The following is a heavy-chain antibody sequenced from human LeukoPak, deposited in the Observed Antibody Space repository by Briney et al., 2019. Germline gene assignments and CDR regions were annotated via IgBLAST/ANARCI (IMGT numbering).Heavy chain of an antibody. CDR1: GFTFSSYE. CDR2: ISSSGSTI. CDR3: AKGVAVAGMRAFDI. V-gene: IGHV3-48*03. D-gene: IGHD6-19*01. J-gene: IGHJ3*02. Sequence: GGSLRLSCAASGFTFSSYEMNWVRQAPGKGLEWVSYISSSGSTIYYADSVKGRFTISRDNSKNTLYLQMNSLRAEDTAVYYCAKGVAVAGMRAFDIWGQGTMVTVSS.